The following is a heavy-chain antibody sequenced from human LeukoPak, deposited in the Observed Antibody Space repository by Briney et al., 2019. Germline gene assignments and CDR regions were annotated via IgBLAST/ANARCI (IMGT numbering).Heavy chain of an antibody. CDR1: GGSISSYY. CDR2: IYYSGST. CDR3: ARLERKTAMVKAYYYYGMDV. V-gene: IGHV4-59*08. Sequence: PSETLSLTCTVSGGSISSYYWSWIRQPPGKGLEWIGYIYYSGSTNYNPSLKSRVTISVDTSKNQFSLKLSSVTAADTAVYYCARLERKTAMVKAYYYYGMDVWGQGTTVTVSS. D-gene: IGHD5-18*01. J-gene: IGHJ6*02.